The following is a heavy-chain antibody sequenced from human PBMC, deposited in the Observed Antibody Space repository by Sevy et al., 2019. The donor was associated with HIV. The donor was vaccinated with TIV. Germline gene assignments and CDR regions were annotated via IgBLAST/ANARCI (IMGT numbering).Heavy chain of an antibody. Sequence: ASVKVSCKASGGTFSSYAISWVRQAPGQGLEWMGRIIPILGIANYAQTFQGRVTITADKSTSTAYMELSSLGSEDTAVYYCAREGDYGDFTGVEGEYAFDIWGQGTMVTVSS. V-gene: IGHV1-69*04. J-gene: IGHJ3*02. D-gene: IGHD4-17*01. CDR1: GGTFSSYA. CDR3: AREGDYGDFTGVEGEYAFDI. CDR2: IIPILGIA.